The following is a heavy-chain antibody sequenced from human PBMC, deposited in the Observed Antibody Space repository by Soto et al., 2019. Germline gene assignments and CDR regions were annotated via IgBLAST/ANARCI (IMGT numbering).Heavy chain of an antibody. Sequence: GGSLRLSCAASGFTFSSYGMHWVRQAPGKGLEWVAVIWYDGSNKYYADSVKGRFTISRDNSKNTLYLQMNSLRAEDTAVYYCARGIVGATKGAFDIWGQGTMVTVSS. D-gene: IGHD1-26*01. J-gene: IGHJ3*02. CDR1: GFTFSSYG. V-gene: IGHV3-33*01. CDR3: ARGIVGATKGAFDI. CDR2: IWYDGSNK.